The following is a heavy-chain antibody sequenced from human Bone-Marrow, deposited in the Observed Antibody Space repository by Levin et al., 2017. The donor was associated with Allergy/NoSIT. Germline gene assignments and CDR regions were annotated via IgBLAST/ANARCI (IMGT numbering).Heavy chain of an antibody. Sequence: PGGSLRLSCAASGFTFRNFAMSWVRQTPGKDLEWVSAVGGGSGDSTYYADSVKGRFTISRDSSKNTLFLQMNSLRVEDTAVYYCAKGPRYGDYRYFDNWGQGTQVTVSS. D-gene: IGHD4-17*01. CDR3: AKGPRYGDYRYFDN. J-gene: IGHJ4*02. V-gene: IGHV3-23*01. CDR2: VGGGSGDST. CDR1: GFTFRNFA.